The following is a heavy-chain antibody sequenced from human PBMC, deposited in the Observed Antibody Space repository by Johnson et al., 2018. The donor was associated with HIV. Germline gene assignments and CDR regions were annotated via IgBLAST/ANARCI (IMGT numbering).Heavy chain of an antibody. V-gene: IGHV3-20*04. J-gene: IGHJ3*02. CDR3: ARDQEGFYDSVFDI. CDR2: INWNGGTT. D-gene: IGHD3-3*01. CDR1: GFTFDDYG. Sequence: EVQLVESGGGVVRPGGSLRLSCAASGFTFDDYGMNWVRQAPGKGLEWVSGINWNGGTTYYADSVKGRFTISRDNAKNSLYLQMNSLRAEDTALYFCARDQEGFYDSVFDIWGQGTMVTVSS.